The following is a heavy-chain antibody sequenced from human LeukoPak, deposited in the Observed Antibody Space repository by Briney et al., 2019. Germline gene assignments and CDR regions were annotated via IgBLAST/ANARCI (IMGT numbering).Heavy chain of an antibody. J-gene: IGHJ5*02. D-gene: IGHD3-22*01. V-gene: IGHV2-5*01. CDR3: AHDRAGIGFDP. CDR1: GFSLSTTGVG. CDR2: IYWNDEK. Sequence: KESGPTLVNPTQTLTLTCTFSGFSLSTTGVGVTWVRQPPGKALEWLALIYWNDEKYYSPSLKTRLTITKDTSKRQVVLTMTNMDTVDTATYYCAHDRAGIGFDPWGQGTLVTVSS.